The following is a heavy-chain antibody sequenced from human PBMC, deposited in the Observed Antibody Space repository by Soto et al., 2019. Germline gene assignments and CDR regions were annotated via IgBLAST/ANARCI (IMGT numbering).Heavy chain of an antibody. V-gene: IGHV1-69*13. CDR2: IIPIFGTA. J-gene: IGHJ6*02. Sequence: SVKVSCKASGVTFSSYAISWVRQAPGQGLEWMGGIIPIFGTANYAQKFQGRVTITADESTSTAYMELSSLRSEDTAVYYCASLKMTTVTTNYYGMDVWGQGTTVTVSS. CDR1: GVTFSSYA. CDR3: ASLKMTTVTTNYYGMDV. D-gene: IGHD4-4*01.